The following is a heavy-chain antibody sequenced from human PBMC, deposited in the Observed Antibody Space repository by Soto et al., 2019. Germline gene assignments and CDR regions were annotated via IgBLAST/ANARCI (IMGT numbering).Heavy chain of an antibody. V-gene: IGHV3-48*02. J-gene: IGHJ4*02. CDR3: ARAPDPPDYDFWSGYWIY. CDR1: GFTFSSYS. CDR2: ISSNSSTI. Sequence: GGSLSLSCAASGFTFSSYSMNWVRQAQGKGMEWVSYISSNSSTIYYADSVKGRFTISRDNAKNSLYLQMNSLRDEDTAVYYCARAPDPPDYDFWSGYWIYWGQGTLVTVSS. D-gene: IGHD3-3*01.